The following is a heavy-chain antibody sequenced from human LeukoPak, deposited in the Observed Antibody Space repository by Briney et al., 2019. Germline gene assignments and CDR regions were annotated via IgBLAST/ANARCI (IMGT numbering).Heavy chain of an antibody. Sequence: GRSLRLSCAASGFTLSSYGMHWVRQAPGKGLEWVAVISYDGSNKYYADSVKGRFTISRDNSKNTLYLQMNSLRAEDTAVYYCAKELPDYIVVVPAAIAEYYFDYWGQRTLVTVSS. CDR1: GFTLSSYG. CDR3: AKELPDYIVVVPAAIAEYYFDY. J-gene: IGHJ4*02. D-gene: IGHD2-2*02. V-gene: IGHV3-30*18. CDR2: ISYDGSNK.